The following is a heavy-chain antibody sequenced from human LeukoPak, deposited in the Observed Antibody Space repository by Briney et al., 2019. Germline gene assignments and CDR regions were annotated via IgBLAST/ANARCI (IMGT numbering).Heavy chain of an antibody. CDR1: GFTFSDYY. CDR3: ASEGGYKGPFDY. Sequence: GGSLRLSCAASGFTFSDYYMSWIRQAPGKGLEWVSSITISGSSTYNAASVKGRFTISRDNGDSTLYLQMNNLRTDDTALYYCASEGGYKGPFDYWGRGTLVTVSS. J-gene: IGHJ4*02. CDR2: ITISGSST. D-gene: IGHD3-22*01. V-gene: IGHV3-11*01.